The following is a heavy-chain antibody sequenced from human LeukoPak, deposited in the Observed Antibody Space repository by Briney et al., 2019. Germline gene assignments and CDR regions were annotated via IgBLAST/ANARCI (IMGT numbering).Heavy chain of an antibody. V-gene: IGHV1-8*01. D-gene: IGHD3-10*01. CDR3: ARGPEIYYYGSGSYLGGYNWFDP. J-gene: IGHJ5*02. Sequence: ASVKVSCKASGYTFTSYDINWVRQATGQGLEWMGCMNPNSGNTGYAQKFQGRVTMTRNTSISTAYMELSSLRSEDTAVYYCARGPEIYYYGSGSYLGGYNWFDPWGQGTLVTVSS. CDR2: MNPNSGNT. CDR1: GYTFTSYD.